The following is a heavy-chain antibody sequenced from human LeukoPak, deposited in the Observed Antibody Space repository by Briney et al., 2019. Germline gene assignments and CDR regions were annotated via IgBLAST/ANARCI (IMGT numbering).Heavy chain of an antibody. CDR3: AKVIAAAASDAFDI. V-gene: IGHV3-43*01. CDR1: GFTFDDYT. D-gene: IGHD6-13*01. Sequence: PGGSLRLSCVASGFTFDDYTMHWVRQAPGKGLEWVSLISWDGGSTYYADSVKGRFTISRDNSKNSLYLQMNSLRTEDTALYYCAKVIAAAASDAFDIWGQGTMVTVSS. CDR2: ISWDGGST. J-gene: IGHJ3*02.